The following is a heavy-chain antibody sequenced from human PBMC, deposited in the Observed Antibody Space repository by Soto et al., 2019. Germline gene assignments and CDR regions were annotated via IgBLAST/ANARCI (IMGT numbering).Heavy chain of an antibody. Sequence: PGGSLRLSCAASGFTFSDAWMSWVRQAPVKGLEWVAVISYDRSNEYYADSVKGRFTISRDNSKNTVYLQMNSLKAEDTAVYYCARASSGCGGHCYQRDYYYGMNVWGLGTTVTVSS. CDR2: ISYDRSNE. CDR3: ARASSGCGGHCYQRDYYYGMNV. V-gene: IGHV3-30*03. D-gene: IGHD2-21*02. J-gene: IGHJ6*02. CDR1: GFTFSDAW.